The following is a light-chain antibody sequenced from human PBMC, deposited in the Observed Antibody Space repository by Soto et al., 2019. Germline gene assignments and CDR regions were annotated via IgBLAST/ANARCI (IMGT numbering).Light chain of an antibody. V-gene: IGKV3-15*01. CDR3: QHYNSYSEA. CDR1: QDVTNS. J-gene: IGKJ1*01. Sequence: EILMTQSPATLSLSPGEGVTLSCRAAQDVTNSVAWYQQKSGQAPRLLIYDASARASGVSARFSGSGSGTDFTLTISGLQAEDFATYYCQHYNSYSEAFGQGTKVELK. CDR2: DAS.